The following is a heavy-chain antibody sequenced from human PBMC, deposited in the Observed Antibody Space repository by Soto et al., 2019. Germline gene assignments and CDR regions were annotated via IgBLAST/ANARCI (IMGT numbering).Heavy chain of an antibody. V-gene: IGHV3-30*18. J-gene: IGHJ5*02. CDR2: ISDDGAKK. CDR3: AKVYNSGSDYGWIDP. Sequence: GGSLRLSCAASGFTLNSHAMHWVRQAPGKGLEWVSVISDDGAKKYYADSVKGRFTISRDNSKNTLYLQMNSLRGDDTAMYYCAKVYNSGSDYGWIDPCGQGILVTVSS. CDR1: GFTLNSHA. D-gene: IGHD1-26*01.